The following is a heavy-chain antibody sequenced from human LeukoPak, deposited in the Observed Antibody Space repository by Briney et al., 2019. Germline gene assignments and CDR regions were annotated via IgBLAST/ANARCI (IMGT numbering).Heavy chain of an antibody. CDR2: IYPGDSDT. J-gene: IGHJ4*02. V-gene: IGHV5-51*01. CDR1: GYSFTSYW. D-gene: IGHD2-8*01. CDR3: ARGVPGYCTNGVCYSSTTCFDY. Sequence: GESLKISCKGSGYSFTSYWIGWVRQMPGKGLEWMGIIYPGDSDTRYSPSFQGQVTISADKSISTAYLQWSSLKASDTAMYYCARGVPGYCTNGVCYSSTTCFDYWGQGTLVTVSS.